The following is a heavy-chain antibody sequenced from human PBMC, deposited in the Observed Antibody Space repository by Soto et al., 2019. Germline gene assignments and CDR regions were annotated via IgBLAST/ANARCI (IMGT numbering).Heavy chain of an antibody. J-gene: IGHJ6*02. CDR1: GYTFTSYD. CDR3: ARDYGMDV. Sequence: QVHLVQSGAVAKKPGASVKVSCKASGYTFTSYDIHWVRQATGQGLEWMGWMNPNSGHAGYAQKFQGRVTXTRNTSISTLYMQLSSLRSEDTAVYYCARDYGMDVWGQGTTVIVSS. CDR2: MNPNSGHA. V-gene: IGHV1-8*01.